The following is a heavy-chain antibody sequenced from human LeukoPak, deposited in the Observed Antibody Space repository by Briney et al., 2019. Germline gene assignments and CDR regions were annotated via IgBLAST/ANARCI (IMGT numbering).Heavy chain of an antibody. D-gene: IGHD6-13*01. Sequence: SETLSLTCAVYGGPFSGYYWSWIRQPPGKGLEWIGEINHSGRTNYNPSLKSRVTISVDTSKNQFSLKLSSVTAADTAVYYCARGFAAPLGYWGQGTLVTVSS. CDR2: INHSGRT. CDR3: ARGFAAPLGY. J-gene: IGHJ4*02. V-gene: IGHV4-34*01. CDR1: GGPFSGYY.